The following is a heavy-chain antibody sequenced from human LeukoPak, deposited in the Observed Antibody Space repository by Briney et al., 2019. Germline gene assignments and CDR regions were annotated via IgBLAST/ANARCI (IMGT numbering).Heavy chain of an antibody. CDR3: ARGSGTTGEVKFDP. CDR2: IYNSGGT. D-gene: IGHD3-10*01. J-gene: IGHJ5*02. V-gene: IGHV4-59*12. CDR1: GGSITSSFY. Sequence: SETLSLTCTVSGGSITSSFYWSWIRQSPGKGLEWIGYIYNSGGTKYNPSLKSRLTISVDTSKNQLSLKLTSVTAADTAVYYCARGSGTTGEVKFDPWGHGILVTVSS.